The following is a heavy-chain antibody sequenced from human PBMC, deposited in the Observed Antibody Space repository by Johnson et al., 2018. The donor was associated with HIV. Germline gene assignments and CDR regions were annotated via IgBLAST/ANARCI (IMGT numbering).Heavy chain of an antibody. J-gene: IGHJ3*02. CDR3: ARDTSGEGRACDI. D-gene: IGHD3-10*01. Sequence: QVQLVESGGGVVQPGRSLRLSCAASGFTFSSYAMHWVRQAPGKGLEWVAVISYDGSNKYYADSVKGRFTISRDNSKNTLYLQMNSLRAEDTAGYYCARDTSGEGRACDIWGQGTMVTVSS. V-gene: IGHV3-30*04. CDR2: ISYDGSNK. CDR1: GFTFSSYA.